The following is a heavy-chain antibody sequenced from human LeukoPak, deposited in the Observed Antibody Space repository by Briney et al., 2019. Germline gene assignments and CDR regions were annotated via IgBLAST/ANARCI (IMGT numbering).Heavy chain of an antibody. Sequence: PSETLSLTCTVSGGSISSYYWSWIRQPPGKGLEWIGYTYYSGSTNYNPSLKSRVTISVDTSKNQFSLKLSSVTAADTAVYYCARDLGLRRFDYWGQGTLVTVSS. D-gene: IGHD4-17*01. CDR3: ARDLGLRRFDY. CDR2: TYYSGST. V-gene: IGHV4-59*01. J-gene: IGHJ4*02. CDR1: GGSISSYY.